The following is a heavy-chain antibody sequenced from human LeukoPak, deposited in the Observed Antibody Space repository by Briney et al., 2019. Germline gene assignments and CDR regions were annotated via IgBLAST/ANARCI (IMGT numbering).Heavy chain of an antibody. D-gene: IGHD3-22*01. CDR1: GYTFTGYY. CDR3: ARLDYYDSSGYPDY. J-gene: IGHJ4*02. V-gene: IGHV1-2*02. CDR2: INPNSGGT. Sequence: ASVKVSCKASGYTFTGYYMRWVRQAPGQGLEWMGWINPNSGGTNYAQKFQGRVTMTRDMSISTAYMELSRLRSDDTAVYYCARLDYYDSSGYPDYWGQGTLVTVSS.